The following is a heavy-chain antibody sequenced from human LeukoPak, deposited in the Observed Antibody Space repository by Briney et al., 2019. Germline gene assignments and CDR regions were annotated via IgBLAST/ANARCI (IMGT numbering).Heavy chain of an antibody. D-gene: IGHD6-19*01. Sequence: GGSLRLSCAASGFTFSSYWMHWVRQAPGKGLVWVSRINSEGSSTSYADSVKGRFTISRDNAKNTLYLQMNSLRAEDTAVYYCAREGAVASSIATSFDYWGQGTLVTVSS. CDR3: AREGAVASSIATSFDY. CDR1: GFTFSSYW. V-gene: IGHV3-74*01. CDR2: INSEGSST. J-gene: IGHJ4*02.